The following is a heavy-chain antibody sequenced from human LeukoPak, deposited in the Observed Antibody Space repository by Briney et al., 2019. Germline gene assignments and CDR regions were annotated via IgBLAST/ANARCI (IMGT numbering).Heavy chain of an antibody. J-gene: IGHJ4*02. D-gene: IGHD2-15*01. CDR2: IKQDGSEK. V-gene: IGHV3-7*01. CDR3: ASGYCSSGRCYGDY. CDR1: GFTFSSYW. Sequence: TGGSLRLSCAASGFTFSSYWMSWVRQAPGKGLEWVANIKQDGSEKYYVDSVKGRFTISRDNAKNSLYLQMNSLRAEDTAVYYCASGYCSSGRCYGDYWGQGTLVTVSS.